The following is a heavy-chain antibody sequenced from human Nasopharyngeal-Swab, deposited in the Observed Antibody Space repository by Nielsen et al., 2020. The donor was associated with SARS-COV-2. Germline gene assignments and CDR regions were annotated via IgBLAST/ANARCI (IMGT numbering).Heavy chain of an antibody. D-gene: IGHD3-9*01. CDR2: IYYRGRN. Sequence: SGPLSLTCTVSGCSISSAGYYWSWVRPHPGKGLEWIGYIYYRGRNYYNPSLKSRVTISLDTSTNQFSLKLSSVTAADTAVYYCARVIRYFDWLYFDYWGQGTLVTVSS. J-gene: IGHJ4*02. V-gene: IGHV4-31*03. CDR3: ARVIRYFDWLYFDY. CDR1: GCSISSAGYY.